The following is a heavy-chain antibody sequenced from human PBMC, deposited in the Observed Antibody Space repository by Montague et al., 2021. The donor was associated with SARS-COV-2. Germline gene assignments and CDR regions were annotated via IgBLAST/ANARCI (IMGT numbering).Heavy chain of an antibody. D-gene: IGHD3-22*01. Sequence: SETLSLTCTVSGGSISSSSYYWGWIRQPPGKGLEWIGSIYYSGSTYYNPSLKSRVTISVDTSKNQFSLKLSSVTAADTAVHYCAREGGWLSRGSYYFDYWGQGTPVTVSS. J-gene: IGHJ4*02. CDR3: AREGGWLSRGSYYFDY. CDR1: GGSISSSSYY. V-gene: IGHV4-39*07. CDR2: IYYSGST.